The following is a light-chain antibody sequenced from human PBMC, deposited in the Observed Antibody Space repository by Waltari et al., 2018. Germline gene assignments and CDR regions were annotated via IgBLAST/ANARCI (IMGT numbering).Light chain of an antibody. J-gene: IGLJ3*02. CDR1: SSDVGGYNY. Sequence: QSALTQPASVSESPGQSITISCTGTSSDVGGYNYVSWYQQHIGKAPKLMIYDVSKRPSGVSNRCSGPKSGNTASLTISGLQADDEADYYCSSYTSSSTWVFGGGTKLTVL. CDR2: DVS. V-gene: IGLV2-14*01. CDR3: SSYTSSSTWV.